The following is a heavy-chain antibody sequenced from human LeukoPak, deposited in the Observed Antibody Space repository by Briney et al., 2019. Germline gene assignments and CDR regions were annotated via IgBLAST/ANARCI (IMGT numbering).Heavy chain of an antibody. V-gene: IGHV4-59*08. J-gene: IGHJ3*02. CDR3: ARRSITMVRGVAFDI. CDR1: GGSISSYY. D-gene: IGHD3-10*01. CDR2: IYYSGST. Sequence: PSETLSLTCTVSGGSISSYYWSWIRQPPGKGLEWIGYIYYSGSTNYNPSLKSRVTISVDTSKNQFSLKLSSVTAADTAVYYCARRSITMVRGVAFDIWGQGTMVTVSS.